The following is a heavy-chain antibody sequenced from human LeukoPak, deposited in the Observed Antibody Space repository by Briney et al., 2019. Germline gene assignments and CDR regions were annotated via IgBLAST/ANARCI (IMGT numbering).Heavy chain of an antibody. CDR3: ARGGTGYDFWSGYRFDP. CDR1: GGSISSYY. D-gene: IGHD3-3*01. Sequence: PSETLSLTCTVSGGSISSYYWSWLRQPPGKGLEWIGYIYYSGSTNYNPSLKSRVTISVDTSKNQFSLKLSSVTAADTAVYYCARGGTGYDFWSGYRFDPWGQGTLVTVSS. J-gene: IGHJ5*02. CDR2: IYYSGST. V-gene: IGHV4-59*01.